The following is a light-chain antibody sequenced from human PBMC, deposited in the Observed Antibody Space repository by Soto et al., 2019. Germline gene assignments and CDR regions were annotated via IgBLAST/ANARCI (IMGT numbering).Light chain of an antibody. CDR3: QQYNNWPPWT. V-gene: IGKV3-15*01. CDR1: QNIRNN. Sequence: EVVMTQSPASLSVSPGERVTLSCRACQNIRNNLAWYQQKPGQSPRLLISGASTREAGVPGRFSGSGSGTEFTLIISSLQSEDFAIYYCQQYNNWPPWTFGQGTKV. J-gene: IGKJ1*01. CDR2: GAS.